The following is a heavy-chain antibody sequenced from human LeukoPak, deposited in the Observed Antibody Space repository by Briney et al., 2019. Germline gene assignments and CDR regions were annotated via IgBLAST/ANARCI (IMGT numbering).Heavy chain of an antibody. CDR3: ARYRMVYAIAWFDP. CDR1: GYTFTSYD. D-gene: IGHD2-8*01. V-gene: IGHV1-8*01. J-gene: IGHJ5*02. Sequence: ASVKVSCKASGYTFTSYDINWVRQATGQGLEWMGWMNPNSGNTGYAQKFQGRVTMTRNTSISTAYMELSSLRSEDTAVYYCARYRMVYAIAWFDPWGQGTLVTVSS. CDR2: MNPNSGNT.